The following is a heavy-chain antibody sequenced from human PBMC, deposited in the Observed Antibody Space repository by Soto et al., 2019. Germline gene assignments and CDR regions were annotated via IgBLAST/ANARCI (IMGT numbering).Heavy chain of an antibody. CDR3: VMVDNYVTPTPQDV. J-gene: IGHJ6*02. CDR1: GYIFLNYG. CDR2: ISPYTGNT. D-gene: IGHD3-16*01. Sequence: QVQLVQSGDEVKKPGASVKVSCKASGYIFLNYGIAWVRQAPGQGLEWMGWISPYTGNTHSASKVQGRLTMTTDTSTSTAYMDRGSLTSDDTAVYYCVMVDNYVTPTPQDVWGQGTTVTVSS. V-gene: IGHV1-18*01.